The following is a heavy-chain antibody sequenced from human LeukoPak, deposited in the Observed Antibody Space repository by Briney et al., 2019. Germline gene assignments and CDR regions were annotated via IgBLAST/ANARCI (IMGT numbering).Heavy chain of an antibody. D-gene: IGHD2-15*01. CDR3: ERLTPNVPLFAY. V-gene: IGHV5-51*01. J-gene: IGHJ4*02. CDR2: IYPGDSDT. CDR1: GYRFTSYW. Sequence: GASLKISCKGSGYRFTSYWIGWVRPMPGKGLEWVGIIYPGDSDTRYSPSFQGQVTISADKSISTAYLQWSSLKASDTAMYYCERLTPNVPLFAYWGQGTLVTVSS.